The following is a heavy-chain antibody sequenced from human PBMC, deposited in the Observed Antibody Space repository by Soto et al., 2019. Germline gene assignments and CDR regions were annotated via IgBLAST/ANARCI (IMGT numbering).Heavy chain of an antibody. D-gene: IGHD3-3*01. J-gene: IGHJ6*03. V-gene: IGHV3-73*01. CDR2: IRSKANSYAT. Sequence: GGSLRLSCAASGFTFSGSAMHWVRQASGKGLEWVGRIRSKANSYATAYAASVKGRFTISRDDSKNTAYLQMNSLKTEATAVYYCTRHAYDFWSGQRTLMDVWGKGTTVTVSS. CDR1: GFTFSGSA. CDR3: TRHAYDFWSGQRTLMDV.